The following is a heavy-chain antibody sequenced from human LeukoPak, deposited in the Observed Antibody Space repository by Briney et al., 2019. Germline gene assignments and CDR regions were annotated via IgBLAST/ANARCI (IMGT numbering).Heavy chain of an antibody. CDR2: ISSNGGST. J-gene: IGHJ4*02. CDR1: GFTFSSNA. Sequence: GGSLRLSCAASGFTFSSNAMHWVRQAPGKGLEYVSAISSNGGSTYYANSVKGRFTISRDNPKNTLYLQRGSLRAEDMAVYYCAREGPRNYYFDYWGQGTLVTVSS. CDR3: AREGPRNYYFDY. V-gene: IGHV3-64*01.